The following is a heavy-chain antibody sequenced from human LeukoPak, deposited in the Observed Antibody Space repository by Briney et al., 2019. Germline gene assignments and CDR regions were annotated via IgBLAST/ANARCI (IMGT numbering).Heavy chain of an antibody. J-gene: IGHJ4*02. CDR2: ISSSGGTI. D-gene: IGHD2-15*01. CDR1: GFTFSSYE. Sequence: GGSLRLSCAASGFTFSSYEMNWVRQAPGKGLEWVSYISSSGGTIYYADSVNGRFIISRDNARNSLYLQMNSLRAEDTAVYFCARDSLFCTGGSCYSKYFDYWGQGTLVTVSS. V-gene: IGHV3-48*03. CDR3: ARDSLFCTGGSCYSKYFDY.